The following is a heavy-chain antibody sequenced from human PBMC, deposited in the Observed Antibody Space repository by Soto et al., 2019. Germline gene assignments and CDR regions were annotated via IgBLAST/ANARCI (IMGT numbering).Heavy chain of an antibody. Sequence: GESLKISCKGSGYRFTNYWIGWVRQTPGKGLEWMGIIYPGDPDTRYSPSFQGQVTISADKSINTAYLQWRSLKASDTAMYYCARQAVLAAFPYSFDSWGQGTLVTVSS. CDR1: GYRFTNYW. V-gene: IGHV5-51*01. D-gene: IGHD4-17*01. J-gene: IGHJ4*02. CDR3: ARQAVLAAFPYSFDS. CDR2: IYPGDPDT.